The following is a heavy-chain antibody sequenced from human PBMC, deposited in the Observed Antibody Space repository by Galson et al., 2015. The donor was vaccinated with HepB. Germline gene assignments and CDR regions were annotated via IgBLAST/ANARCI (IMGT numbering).Heavy chain of an antibody. CDR3: AKDRTQWLVPHGMDV. V-gene: IGHV3-23*01. J-gene: IGHJ6*02. CDR2: ISGTGART. Sequence: SLRLSCAGSGLTFSDYAVHWVRQAPGKGLEWVSRISGTGARTKDADAVKGRFTISRDNSKNTLYLQMNSLRAEDTAVYYCAKDRTQWLVPHGMDVWGQGTTVTVSS. D-gene: IGHD6-19*01. CDR1: GLTFSDYA.